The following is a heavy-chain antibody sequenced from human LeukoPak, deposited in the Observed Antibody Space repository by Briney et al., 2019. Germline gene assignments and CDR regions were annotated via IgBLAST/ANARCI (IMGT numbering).Heavy chain of an antibody. J-gene: IGHJ4*02. D-gene: IGHD4-17*01. V-gene: IGHV3-21*01. CDR3: ARTERDDYGDYLGDY. CDR2: ISSSSSYI. CDR1: GFTFSSYS. Sequence: GGSLRLSCAASGFTFSSYSMNWVRQAPGKGLEWVSSISSSSSYIYYADSVKGRFTISRDNAKNSLYLQMNSLRAEDTAVYYCARTERDDYGDYLGDYWGQGTLVTVSS.